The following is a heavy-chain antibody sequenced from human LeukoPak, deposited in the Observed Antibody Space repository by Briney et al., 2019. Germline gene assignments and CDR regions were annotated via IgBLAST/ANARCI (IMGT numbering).Heavy chain of an antibody. CDR1: GCTFTSYA. D-gene: IGHD3-10*01. Sequence: EASVKVSCKASGCTFTSYAMHWVRQAPGQRLEWMGWINAGNGNTKYSQEVQGRVNITRDTSASTAYMELSSPRSEDMAVYYCARGAERTILWFGESIDAFDIWGQGTMVTVSS. J-gene: IGHJ3*02. V-gene: IGHV1-3*03. CDR2: INAGNGNT. CDR3: ARGAERTILWFGESIDAFDI.